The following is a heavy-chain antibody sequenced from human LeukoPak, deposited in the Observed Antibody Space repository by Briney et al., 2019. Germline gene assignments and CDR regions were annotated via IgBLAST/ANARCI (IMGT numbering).Heavy chain of an antibody. J-gene: IGHJ4*02. CDR3: ARDLVAGVELDY. CDR2: IRYDGSNK. D-gene: IGHD6-19*01. V-gene: IGHV3-30*02. CDR1: GFTFSSYG. Sequence: GGSLRLSCAASGFTFSSYGMHWVRQAPGKGLEWVAFIRYDGSNKYYADSVKGRFTISRDNSKNTLYLQMNSLRAEDTAVYYCARDLVAGVELDYWGQGTLVTVSS.